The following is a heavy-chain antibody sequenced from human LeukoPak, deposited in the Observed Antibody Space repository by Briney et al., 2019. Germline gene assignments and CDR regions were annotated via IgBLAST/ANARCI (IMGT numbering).Heavy chain of an antibody. V-gene: IGHV3-9*01. Sequence: PGRSLRLSCAASGFTFDDYAMHWVRQAPGKGLEWVSGISWNSGSIGYADSVKGRFTISRDNAKNSLYLQMNSLRAEDTALYYCAKDSRGYSYGLDYWGQGTLVTVSS. J-gene: IGHJ4*02. CDR1: GFTFDDYA. CDR2: ISWNSGSI. CDR3: AKDSRGYSYGLDY. D-gene: IGHD5-18*01.